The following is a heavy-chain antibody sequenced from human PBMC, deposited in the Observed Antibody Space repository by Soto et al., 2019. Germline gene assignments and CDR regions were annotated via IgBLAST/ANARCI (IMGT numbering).Heavy chain of an antibody. V-gene: IGHV1-69*01. CDR1: GGTFNTYG. D-gene: IGHD4-17*01. J-gene: IGHJ4*02. Sequence: QVHLVQSGGEVKKPGSSVKVSCTAFGGTFNTYGISWVRQAPRQGLEWMGRIIPVFGRPNYAQRFQGRVTITADESTSTVYMELSSLTSGDTALYYCARDRFLYGDYPISDIWGQGALVTVSS. CDR3: ARDRFLYGDYPISDI. CDR2: IIPVFGRP.